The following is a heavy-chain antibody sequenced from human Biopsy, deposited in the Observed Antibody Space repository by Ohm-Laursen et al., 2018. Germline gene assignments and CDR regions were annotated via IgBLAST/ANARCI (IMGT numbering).Heavy chain of an antibody. CDR1: GGPIDSYY. CDR3: ASAGYNPDWNFDL. V-gene: IGHV4-59*07. CDR2: IYFTGRT. D-gene: IGHD5-24*01. Sequence: SDTLSLTCTVSGGPIDSYYWSWIRQPPGKALEWIGYIYFTGRTSYNPSLKSRVTKSVNTSKKQFSLRLSSLTAADTAVYYCASAGYNPDWNFDLWGRGTRVTVSS. J-gene: IGHJ2*01.